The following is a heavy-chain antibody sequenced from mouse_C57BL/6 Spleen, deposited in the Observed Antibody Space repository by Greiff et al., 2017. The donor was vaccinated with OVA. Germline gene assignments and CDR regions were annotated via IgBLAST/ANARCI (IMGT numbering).Heavy chain of an antibody. D-gene: IGHD1-1*01. CDR3: ARREVFYYGSSPFAY. CDR1: GYTFTSYW. Sequence: QVQLQQPGAELVMPGASVKLSCKASGYTFTSYWMHWVKQRPGQGLEWIGEIDPSDSYTNYNQKFKGKSTLTVDKSSSTAYMQLSSLTSEDSAVYYCARREVFYYGSSPFAYWGQGTLVTVSA. V-gene: IGHV1-69*01. J-gene: IGHJ3*01. CDR2: IDPSDSYT.